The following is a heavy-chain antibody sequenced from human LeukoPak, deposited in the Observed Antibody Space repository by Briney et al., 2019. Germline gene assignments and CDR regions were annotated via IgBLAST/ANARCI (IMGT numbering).Heavy chain of an antibody. Sequence: SGTLSLTCAVSGGSISSSNWWSWVRQPPGKGLEWIGEIYHSGSTNYNPSLKSRVTISVDKSKNQFSLKLSSVTAADTAVYYCASLGDMAGIAVAGLDIWGQGTMVTVSS. V-gene: IGHV4-4*02. J-gene: IGHJ3*02. CDR2: IYHSGST. D-gene: IGHD6-19*01. CDR3: ASLGDMAGIAVAGLDI. CDR1: GGSISSSNW.